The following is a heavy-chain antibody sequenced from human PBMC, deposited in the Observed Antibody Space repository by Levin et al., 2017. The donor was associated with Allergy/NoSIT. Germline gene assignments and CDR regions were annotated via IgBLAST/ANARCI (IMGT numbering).Heavy chain of an antibody. Sequence: SGPTLVKPTQTLTLTCAFSGFSLSPRGMCVTWIRQPPGKALEWLALIDWDDDKYYSTSLKTRLTISRDTSKNQVVLTMTNMDPVDTATYYCARMSYDDSSVYYIGRGGFDPWGQGTLVTVSS. CDR3: ARMSYDDSSVYYIGRGGFDP. D-gene: IGHD3-22*01. J-gene: IGHJ5*02. CDR1: GFSLSPRGMC. CDR2: IDWDDDK. V-gene: IGHV2-70*01.